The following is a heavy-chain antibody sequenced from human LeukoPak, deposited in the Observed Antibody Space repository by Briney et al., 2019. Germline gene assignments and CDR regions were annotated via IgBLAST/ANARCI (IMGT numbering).Heavy chain of an antibody. CDR3: ARAIAVAGTDWYFDL. D-gene: IGHD6-19*01. V-gene: IGHV3-21*01. CDR1: GFTFSNAW. CDR2: IGTSSSYI. Sequence: GGSLRLSCAASGFTFSNAWMSWVRQAPGKGLEWVSSIGTSSSYIYYADSVKGRFTISRDNAKNSLYLQMNSLRAEDTAVYYCARAIAVAGTDWYFDLWGRGTLVTVSS. J-gene: IGHJ2*01.